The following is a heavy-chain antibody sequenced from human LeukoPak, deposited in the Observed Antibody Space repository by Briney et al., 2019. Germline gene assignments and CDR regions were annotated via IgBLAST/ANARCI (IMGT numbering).Heavy chain of an antibody. CDR1: GGSISSSSYY. CDR3: ARGHRITGKGACWFDP. V-gene: IGHV4-39*07. CDR2: IYYSGST. D-gene: IGHD1-20*01. Sequence: PSETLSLTCTVSGGSISSSSYYWGWIRQPPGKGLEWIGSIYYSGSTYYNPSLKSRVTISVDTSKNQFSLKLSSVTAADTAVYYCARGHRITGKGACWFDPWGQGTLVTVSS. J-gene: IGHJ5*02.